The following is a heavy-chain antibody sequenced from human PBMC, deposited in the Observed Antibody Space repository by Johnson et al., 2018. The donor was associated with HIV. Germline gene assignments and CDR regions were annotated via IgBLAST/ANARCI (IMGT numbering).Heavy chain of an antibody. CDR1: GCTFSRND. Sequence: VQLVESGGGLVQPGGSLRLSCEASGCTFSRNDMHWVRQGTGQGLEWVANIKQDGSEKYYVDSVKGRFTISRDNAKKSLYLQMNSLRAEDTALYYCATRGFYCTDGICHGVFDFWGQGTMVTVSS. J-gene: IGHJ3*01. CDR2: IKQDGSEK. CDR3: ATRGFYCTDGICHGVFDF. V-gene: IGHV3-7*05. D-gene: IGHD2-8*01.